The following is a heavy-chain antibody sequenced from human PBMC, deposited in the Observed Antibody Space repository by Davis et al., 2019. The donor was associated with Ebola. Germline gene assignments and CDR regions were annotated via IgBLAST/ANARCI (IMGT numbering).Heavy chain of an antibody. D-gene: IGHD2/OR15-2a*01. CDR3: ARGIRDGAGDWFDP. CDR1: GGSISSYY. J-gene: IGHJ5*02. Sequence: MPSETLSLTCSVSGGSISSYYWSWIRQPPGKGLEWIGDVYDSEITNYNPSLNSRVTMSVDTTNNQFFLKLSSVTAADTAVYYCARGIRDGAGDWFDPWGQGTLVTVSS. CDR2: VYDSEIT. V-gene: IGHV4-59*01.